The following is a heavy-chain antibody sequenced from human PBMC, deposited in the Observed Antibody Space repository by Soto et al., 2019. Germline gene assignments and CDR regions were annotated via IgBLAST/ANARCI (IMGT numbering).Heavy chain of an antibody. D-gene: IGHD5-12*01. CDR2: VNNDGSDA. CDR3: ARDRGYGSPFDH. J-gene: IGHJ4*02. CDR1: GFSISDYW. V-gene: IGHV3-74*03. Sequence: GGSLRLSCAASGFSISDYWISWVRQAPGKGPVWVSYVNNDGSDAEYADSVKGRFTISRDNAKNTLYLQMNSLRAEDTAVYYCARDRGYGSPFDHWGQGTLVTVSS.